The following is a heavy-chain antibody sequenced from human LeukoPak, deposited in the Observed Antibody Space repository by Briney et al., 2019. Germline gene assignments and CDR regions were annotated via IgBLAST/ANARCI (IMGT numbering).Heavy chain of an antibody. CDR1: GYGFTNYW. CDR3: ARQTARGRSGDY. CDR2: IDPSDSET. Sequence: GESLQISFKASGYGFTNYWIGWGRTRPGKGLGWMGIIDPSDSETRYTPSFQGQATISVDKSLSPAYLQCTSLKASDTAMYYCARQTARGRSGDYWGQGTLVTVSS. V-gene: IGHV5-51*01. D-gene: IGHD7-27*01. J-gene: IGHJ4*02.